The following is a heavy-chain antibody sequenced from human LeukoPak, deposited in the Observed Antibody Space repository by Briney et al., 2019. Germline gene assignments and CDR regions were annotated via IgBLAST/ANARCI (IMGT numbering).Heavy chain of an antibody. J-gene: IGHJ4*02. CDR1: GGTFSSYA. V-gene: IGHV1-69*13. D-gene: IGHD3-10*01. Sequence: SVKVSCKASGGTFSSYAISWVRQAPGQGLEWMGGIIPIFGTANYAQKFQGRVTITADESTSTAYMEPSSLRSEDTAVYYCARDYHGSGSLTTFDYWGQGTLVTVSS. CDR3: ARDYHGSGSLTTFDY. CDR2: IIPIFGTA.